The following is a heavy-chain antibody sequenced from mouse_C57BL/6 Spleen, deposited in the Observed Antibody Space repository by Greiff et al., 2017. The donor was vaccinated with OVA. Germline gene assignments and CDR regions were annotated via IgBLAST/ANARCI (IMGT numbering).Heavy chain of an antibody. J-gene: IGHJ2*01. CDR3: ARVPYYYGSSPYYFDY. Sequence: VQLQQSGPELVKPGASVKISCKASGYTFTDYYMNWVKQSHGKSLEWIGDINPNNGGTSYNQKFKGKATLTVDKSSSTAYMELRSLTSEDSAVYYCARVPYYYGSSPYYFDYWGQGTTLTVSS. D-gene: IGHD1-1*01. CDR2: INPNNGGT. V-gene: IGHV1-26*01. CDR1: GYTFTDYY.